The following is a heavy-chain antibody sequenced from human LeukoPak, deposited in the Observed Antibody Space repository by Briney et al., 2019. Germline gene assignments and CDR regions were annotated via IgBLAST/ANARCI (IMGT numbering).Heavy chain of an antibody. CDR1: GYTFSEYI. D-gene: IGHD3-16*01. V-gene: IGHV3-72*01. Sequence: GGSLRLSCAASGYTFSEYILDWVRQAPGKGLEWVGRIRRGTNSYTTEYAASVKGRVIISRDDSKNSLYLHMNSLKTEDTAVYHCTRDGGDSSNSAFDIWGQGTVVTVSS. J-gene: IGHJ3*02. CDR3: TRDGGDSSNSAFDI. CDR2: IRRGTNSYTT.